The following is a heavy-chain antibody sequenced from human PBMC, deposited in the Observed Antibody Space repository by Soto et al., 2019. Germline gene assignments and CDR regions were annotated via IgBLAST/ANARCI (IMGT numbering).Heavy chain of an antibody. CDR1: EFTFRSYW. CDR3: ARSLPGTYGAFDL. J-gene: IGHJ3*01. D-gene: IGHD1-7*01. CDR2: ISGDGSST. Sequence: EVQLVDSGGGLVQPGGSLRLSCAASEFTFRSYWMHWVRQSPGKGLVWVSRISGDGSSTNYADSVKGRFTISRDNAKNTVYLQIDSLRAEDTAVYYCARSLPGTYGAFDLWGQGTMVTVS. V-gene: IGHV3-74*01.